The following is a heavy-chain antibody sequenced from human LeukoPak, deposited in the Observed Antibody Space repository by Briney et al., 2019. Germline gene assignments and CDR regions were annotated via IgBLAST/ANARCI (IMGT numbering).Heavy chain of an antibody. V-gene: IGHV3-23*01. CDR2: LSGTGGST. Sequence: GGSLRLSCTASGFTFSSYAMNWVRQAPRKGLDWVSGLSGTGGSTYYADSVKGRFTISRDNSKNTLFLQMSSLRAEDTAVYYCAKEARYATSWVDYWGQGTLVTVSS. CDR1: GFTFSSYA. CDR3: AKEARYATSWVDY. D-gene: IGHD2-2*01. J-gene: IGHJ4*02.